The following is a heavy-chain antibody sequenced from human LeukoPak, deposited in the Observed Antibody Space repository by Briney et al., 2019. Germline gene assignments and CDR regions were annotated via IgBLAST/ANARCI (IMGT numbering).Heavy chain of an antibody. Sequence: GASVKVSCKVSGYTLTELSMHWVRQAPGKGFEWMGGFDPEDGETIYAQKFQGRVTMTEDTSTDTAYMELSSLRSEDTAVYYCASGSYHLGPFDYWGQGTLVTVSS. CDR3: ASGSYHLGPFDY. CDR1: GYTLTELS. V-gene: IGHV1-24*01. J-gene: IGHJ4*02. CDR2: FDPEDGET. D-gene: IGHD1-26*01.